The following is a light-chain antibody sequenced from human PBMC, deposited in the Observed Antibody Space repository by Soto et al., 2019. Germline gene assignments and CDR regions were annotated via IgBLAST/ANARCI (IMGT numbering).Light chain of an antibody. V-gene: IGKV1-5*03. CDR3: LQDHDDSWT. CDR1: QSISSW. J-gene: IGKJ1*01. Sequence: DIQMTQSPSTLSASVGDRVTITCRASQSISSWLAWYQQKPGKAPKLLIYKASSLESGVPSRFSGSGSGTEFTLTISSLRPDDFATYYCLQDHDDSWTFGQGTKVDIK. CDR2: KAS.